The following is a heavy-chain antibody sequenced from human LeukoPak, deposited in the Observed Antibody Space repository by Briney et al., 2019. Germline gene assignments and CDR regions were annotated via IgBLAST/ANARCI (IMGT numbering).Heavy chain of an antibody. Sequence: GGSLRLSCTASGFTFSTYAMTWVRQAPGKGLEWVSVISHGGDNAGYADSVKGRFTISRDNSKSTLFLQMNSLRADDTAIYYCAKGRSGYYEGLDYWGQGILVTVSS. V-gene: IGHV3-23*01. CDR3: AKGRSGYYEGLDY. D-gene: IGHD5-12*01. J-gene: IGHJ4*02. CDR2: ISHGGDNA. CDR1: GFTFSTYA.